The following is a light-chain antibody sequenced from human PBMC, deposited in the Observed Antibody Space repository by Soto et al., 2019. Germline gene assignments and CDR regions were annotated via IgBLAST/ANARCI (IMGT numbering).Light chain of an antibody. V-gene: IGKV3-11*01. CDR1: QSVGAF. CDR2: DAS. J-gene: IGKJ3*01. Sequence: EIVLTQSPATLSLSPAERATLSCRASQSVGAFLAWYQQRSGQTPRLLIYDASARAPGIPARFSGSGSGTDFTLTISSLEPEDFAVYYCQHRSNWLGTFGPGTKVDIK. CDR3: QHRSNWLGT.